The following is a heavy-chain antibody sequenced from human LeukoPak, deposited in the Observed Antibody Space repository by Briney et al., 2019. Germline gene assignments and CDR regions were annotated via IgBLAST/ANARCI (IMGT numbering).Heavy chain of an antibody. CDR3: ARVGLDIVVVPAWFDP. Sequence: ASVKVSCKVSGYTLTELSMHWVRQAPGKGLEWMGGFDPEDGETIYAQKFQGRVTMTEDTSTDTAYMELSSLRSEDTAVYYCARVGLDIVVVPAWFDPWGQGTLVTVSS. D-gene: IGHD2-2*03. CDR2: FDPEDGET. CDR1: GYTLTELS. J-gene: IGHJ5*02. V-gene: IGHV1-24*01.